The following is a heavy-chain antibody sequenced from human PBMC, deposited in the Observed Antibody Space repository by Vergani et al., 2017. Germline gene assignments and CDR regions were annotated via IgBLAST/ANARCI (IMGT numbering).Heavy chain of an antibody. V-gene: IGHV4-59*11. CDR3: ASDTHSGQRADR. CDR2: IHYSENT. CDR1: FDSIRNLY. Sequence: QVRLQESGPGLVKSSETLSLTCSVSFDSIRNLYCNWIRQPPGTGLEWIGSIHYSENTNYNPSLKTRVTISVDTSKNQFSLTLTSVTAADTAVYYCASDTHSGQRADRLGQGSLVTVTS. J-gene: IGHJ5*02. D-gene: IGHD6-19*01.